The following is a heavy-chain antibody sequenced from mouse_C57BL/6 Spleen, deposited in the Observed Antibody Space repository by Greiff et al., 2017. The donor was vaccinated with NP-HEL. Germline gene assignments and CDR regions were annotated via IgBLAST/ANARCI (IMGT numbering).Heavy chain of an antibody. V-gene: IGHV1-59*01. Sequence: QVHVKQPGAELVRPGTSVKLSCKASGYTFTSYWMHWVKQRPGQGLEWIGVIDPSDSYTNYNQKFKGKATLTVDTSSSTAYMQLSSLTSEDSAVDYCARSRNWDDYWGQGTTLTVSS. D-gene: IGHD4-1*01. J-gene: IGHJ2*01. CDR2: IDPSDSYT. CDR3: ARSRNWDDY. CDR1: GYTFTSYW.